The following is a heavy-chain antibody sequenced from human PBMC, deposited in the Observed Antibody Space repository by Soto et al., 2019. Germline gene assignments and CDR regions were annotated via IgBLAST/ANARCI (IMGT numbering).Heavy chain of an antibody. CDR1: GFTFNHYA. J-gene: IGHJ4*02. Sequence: PGGSLRLFCAASGFTFNHYAMSWVRQAPGKGLEWVSIIIANGGTFYADSVKGRFTISRDNSKNTVYLQMSSLRVEDTAIYYCAKDYTVAADPSSVILFDYWGQGALVTVSS. CDR2: IIANGGT. V-gene: IGHV3-23*01. CDR3: AKDYTVAADPSSVILFDY. D-gene: IGHD2-15*01.